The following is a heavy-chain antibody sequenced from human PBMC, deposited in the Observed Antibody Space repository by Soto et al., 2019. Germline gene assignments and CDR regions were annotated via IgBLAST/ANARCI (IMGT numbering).Heavy chain of an antibody. J-gene: IGHJ5*02. D-gene: IGHD3-3*01. V-gene: IGHV4-31*03. CDR1: GGSISSGGYY. Sequence: SETLSLTCTVSGGSISSGGYYWSWIRQHPGKGLEWIGYINYSGSTYYNPSLKSRVTISVDTSKNQFSLKLSSVTAADTAVYYCARTIFGVVIMGNWFDPWGQGTLVTVSS. CDR2: INYSGST. CDR3: ARTIFGVVIMGNWFDP.